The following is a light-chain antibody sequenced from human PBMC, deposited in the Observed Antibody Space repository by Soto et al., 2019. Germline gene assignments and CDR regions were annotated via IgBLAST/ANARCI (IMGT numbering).Light chain of an antibody. CDR2: LGS. CDR1: QSLLHSNGYNY. J-gene: IGKJ5*01. V-gene: IGKV2-28*01. CDR3: MQALQTSIT. Sequence: DIVMTQSPLSLPVTPGEPASISCRSSQSLLHSNGYNYLDWYLQKPGQSPQLLIYLGSNRASGVHDRFSGSGSGTDFKLKISRVEAEDVGVYYCMQALQTSITFGQGTRLEIK.